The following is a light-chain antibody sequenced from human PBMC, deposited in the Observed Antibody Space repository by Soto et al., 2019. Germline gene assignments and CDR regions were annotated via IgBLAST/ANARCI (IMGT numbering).Light chain of an antibody. J-gene: IGKJ2*01. CDR1: QSVSSN. Sequence: EIVMTQSPAPLSVSPGERAPLSCRASQSVSSNLAWYQQKPGQAPRLLIYGASTRATGIPARFSGSGSGTEFTLTIRSLQSEDFAVYYCQQYNNWPLYTFGQGTKLEIK. CDR2: GAS. V-gene: IGKV3-15*01. CDR3: QQYNNWPLYT.